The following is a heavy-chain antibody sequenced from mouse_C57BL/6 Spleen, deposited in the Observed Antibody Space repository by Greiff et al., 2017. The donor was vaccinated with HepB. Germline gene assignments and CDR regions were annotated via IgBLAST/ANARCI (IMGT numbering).Heavy chain of an antibody. J-gene: IGHJ1*03. V-gene: IGHV14-4*01. CDR2: IDPENGDT. D-gene: IGHD2-3*01. Sequence: VQLQQSGAELVRPGASVKLSCTASGFNIKDDYMHWVKQRPEQGLEWIGWIDPENGDTEYASKFQGKATITADTSSNTAYLQHSSLTSEDTAVYYCTTGGGWLQSYWYFDVWGTGTTVTVSS. CDR3: TTGGGWLQSYWYFDV. CDR1: GFNIKDDY.